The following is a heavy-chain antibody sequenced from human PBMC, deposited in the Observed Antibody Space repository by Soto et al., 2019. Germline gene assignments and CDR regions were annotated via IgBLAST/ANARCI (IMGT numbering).Heavy chain of an antibody. D-gene: IGHD2-2*01. CDR2: IDPSDSYT. J-gene: IGHJ6*02. V-gene: IGHV5-10-1*01. CDR3: ATYGHCSSTSCPRYYYYYGMDV. Sequence: PGESLKISCKGSGYSFTSYWISWVRQMPGKGLEWMGRIDPSDSYTNYSPSFQGHVTISADKSISTAYLQWSSLKASDTAMYYCATYGHCSSTSCPRYYYYYGMDVWGQGTTVTVSS. CDR1: GYSFTSYW.